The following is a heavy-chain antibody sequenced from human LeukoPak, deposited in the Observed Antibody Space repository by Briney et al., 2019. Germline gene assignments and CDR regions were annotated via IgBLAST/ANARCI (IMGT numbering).Heavy chain of an antibody. CDR1: GYTFTSYD. CDR3: ARGKAMVRGVMGSWFDP. Sequence: GASVKVSCKASGYTFTSYDFNWVRQATGQGLEWMGWMNPNSGNTGYAQKFQGRVTMTRNTSISTAYMELSSLRSEDTALYYCARGKAMVRGVMGSWFDPWGPGTLVTVSS. V-gene: IGHV1-8*01. CDR2: MNPNSGNT. J-gene: IGHJ5*02. D-gene: IGHD3-10*01.